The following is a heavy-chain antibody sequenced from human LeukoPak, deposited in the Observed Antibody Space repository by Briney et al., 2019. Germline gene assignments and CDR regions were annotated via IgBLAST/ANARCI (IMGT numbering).Heavy chain of an antibody. CDR2: INPNSGAT. CDR1: GYTFTDYY. D-gene: IGHD2-21*01. CDR3: ARGSKLWSPLDY. V-gene: IGHV1-2*02. Sequence: ASVKVSCKASGYTFTDYYVYWVRQAPGQGLEWMGWINPNSGATNYAQKFQGRVTMTRDSSITTAYMELTRLTFDDTAVYYCARGSKLWSPLDYWGQGTLVTVSS. J-gene: IGHJ4*02.